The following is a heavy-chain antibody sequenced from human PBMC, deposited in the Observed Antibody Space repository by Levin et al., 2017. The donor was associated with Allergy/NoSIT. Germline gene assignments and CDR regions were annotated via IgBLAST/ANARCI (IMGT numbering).Heavy chain of an antibody. V-gene: IGHV3-30*04. J-gene: IGHJ4*02. CDR3: ARGVYGSGNYYGY. CDR2: ISYDGSNK. CDR1: GFTFSSYY. D-gene: IGHD3-10*01. Sequence: GGSLRLSCAASGFTFSSYYMHWVRQAPGKGLEWVAIISYDGSNKYYADSVKGRFTISRDDSKNTLYLQMNSLRAEDTAVYYCARGVYGSGNYYGYWGQGTLVTVSS.